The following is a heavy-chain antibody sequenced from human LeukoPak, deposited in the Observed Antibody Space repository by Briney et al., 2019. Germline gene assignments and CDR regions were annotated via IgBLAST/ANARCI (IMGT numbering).Heavy chain of an antibody. CDR2: ISGSGGST. CDR1: GFTFSSYG. Sequence: GGSLRLSCAGSGFTFSSYGMSWVRQAPGKGLEWVSAISGSGGSTYYADSVKGRFTISRDNSKNTLYLQMNSLRAEDTAVYYCTKVAADAPRVDWFDPWGQGTLVTVSS. CDR3: TKVAADAPRVDWFDP. J-gene: IGHJ5*02. V-gene: IGHV3-23*01. D-gene: IGHD6-13*01.